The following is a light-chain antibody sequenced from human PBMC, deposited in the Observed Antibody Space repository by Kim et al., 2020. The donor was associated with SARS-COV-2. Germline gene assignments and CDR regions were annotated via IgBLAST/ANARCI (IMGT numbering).Light chain of an antibody. CDR3: SSYTSSSTYV. CDR2: DVS. Sequence: GQSIPISCTGTSSNVGGYNYVSWYQQQPGKAPQLMIYDVSNRPSGVSNRVSGSKSGNTASLTISGLQAEDEADYYCSSYTSSSTYVFGTGTKVTVL. V-gene: IGLV2-14*03. J-gene: IGLJ1*01. CDR1: SSNVGGYNY.